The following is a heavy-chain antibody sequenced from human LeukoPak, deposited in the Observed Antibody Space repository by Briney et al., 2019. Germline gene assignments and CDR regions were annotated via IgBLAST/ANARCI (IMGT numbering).Heavy chain of an antibody. CDR3: ARFTKDSSSSSGYYFDY. D-gene: IGHD6-13*01. Sequence: SETLSLTCTASGGSISSYYWSWLRQPAGKGLEWIGRIYTSGSTSYNPSLRSRLTMSVDTSKNQFSLNLSSVTAADTAVYYCARFTKDSSSSSGYYFDYWGQGTLVTVSS. CDR1: GGSISSYY. CDR2: IYTSGST. J-gene: IGHJ4*02. V-gene: IGHV4-4*07.